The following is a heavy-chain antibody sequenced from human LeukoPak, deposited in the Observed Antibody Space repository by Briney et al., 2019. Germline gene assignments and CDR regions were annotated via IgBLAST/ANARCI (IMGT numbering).Heavy chain of an antibody. D-gene: IGHD1-26*01. Sequence: PGGSLRLSCAVSGFIYNTYAMTWVRQAPGKGLEWVGFIRSKAYGGTTEYAASVKGRFTISRDDSKSIAYLQMNSLKTEDTAVYYCTRGLVGVDYYYYYYYMDVWGKGTTVTVSS. CDR3: TRGLVGVDYYYYYYYMDV. V-gene: IGHV3-49*04. J-gene: IGHJ6*03. CDR1: GFIYNTYA. CDR2: IRSKAYGGTT.